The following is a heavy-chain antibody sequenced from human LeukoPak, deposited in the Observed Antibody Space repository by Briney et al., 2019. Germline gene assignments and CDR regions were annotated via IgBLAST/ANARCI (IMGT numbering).Heavy chain of an antibody. CDR2: IYHSGST. CDR1: GYSISSGYY. CDR3: ATSSLWPYAFDI. D-gene: IGHD3-10*01. V-gene: IGHV4-38-2*01. Sequence: SETLSLTCAVSGYSISSGYYWGWIRQPPGKGLEWIGGIYHSGSTYYNPSLKSRVTISVDTSKNQFSLKLSSVTAADTAVYYCATSSLWPYAFDIWGQGTMVTVSS. J-gene: IGHJ3*02.